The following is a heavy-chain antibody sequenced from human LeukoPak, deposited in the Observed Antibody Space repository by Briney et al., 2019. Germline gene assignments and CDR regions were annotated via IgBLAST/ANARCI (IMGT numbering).Heavy chain of an antibody. CDR1: GFTFSIFG. V-gene: IGHV3-21*05. J-gene: IGHJ6*02. CDR3: ARAHGSGTYYYNMDV. CDR2: ISSNSDYI. Sequence: PGGSLRLSCAASGFTFSIFGMNWVRQAPGKGLEWISYISSNSDYIYQAGSVKGRFTISRDNSKNTLYLQMNSLRAEDTAVYYCARAHGSGTYYYNMDVWGQGTTVTVSS. D-gene: IGHD3-10*01.